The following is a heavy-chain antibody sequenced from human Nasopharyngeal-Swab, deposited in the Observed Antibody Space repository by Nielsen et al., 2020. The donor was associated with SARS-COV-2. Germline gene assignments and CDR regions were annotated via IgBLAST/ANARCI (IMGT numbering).Heavy chain of an antibody. CDR3: AKDVPITGTTEGWFDP. CDR1: GFTFSSYG. V-gene: IGHV3-30*18. J-gene: IGHJ5*02. D-gene: IGHD1-7*01. CDR2: IPYDGSNK. Sequence: GGSLRLSCAASGFTFSSYGMHWVRQAPGKGLEWVAVIPYDGSNKYYADSVKGRFTISRDNSKNTLYLQMNSLRAEDTAVYYCAKDVPITGTTEGWFDPWGQGTLVTVSS.